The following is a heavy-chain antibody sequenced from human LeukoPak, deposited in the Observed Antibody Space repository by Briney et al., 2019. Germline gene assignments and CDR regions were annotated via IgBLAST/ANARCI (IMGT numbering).Heavy chain of an antibody. V-gene: IGHV1-2*02. D-gene: IGHD5-24*01. J-gene: IGHJ4*02. CDR1: EYTFSGYY. Sequence: ASVKVSCKASEYTFSGYYMHWVRQAPGQGLEWMGWINPKSGNTKYAQKFQGRVSITSDTSMSTVYMELSSLRSDDTAVYYCARDSGYNYRGADYWGQGTLVTVSS. CDR3: ARDSGYNYRGADY. CDR2: INPKSGNT.